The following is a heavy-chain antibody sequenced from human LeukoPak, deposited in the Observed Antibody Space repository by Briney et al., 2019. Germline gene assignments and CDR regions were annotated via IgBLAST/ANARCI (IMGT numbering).Heavy chain of an antibody. CDR3: ARGGANLTYYDFWSGYYFAPTPSWFDP. D-gene: IGHD3-3*01. J-gene: IGHJ5*02. Sequence: GGSLRLSCAASGFTFSSYSMDWVRQAPGKGLEWVSSISSSSSYIYYADSVKGRFTISRDNAKNSLYLQMNSLRAEDTAVYYCARGGANLTYYDFWSGYYFAPTPSWFDPWGQGTLVTVSS. CDR2: ISSSSSYI. CDR1: GFTFSSYS. V-gene: IGHV3-21*04.